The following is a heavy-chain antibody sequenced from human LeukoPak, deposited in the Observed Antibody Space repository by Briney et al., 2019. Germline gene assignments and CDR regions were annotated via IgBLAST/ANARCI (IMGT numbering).Heavy chain of an antibody. CDR2: IYYSGST. CDR1: GGSISSSSYY. D-gene: IGHD3-22*01. V-gene: IGHV4-39*07. CDR3: ARVRRSPHNYYYDSSGIFDY. Sequence: SETLSLTCTVSGGSISSSSYYWGWIRQPPGKGLEWIGSIYYSGSTYYNPSLKSRVTISVDTSKNQFSLKLSSVTAADTAVYYCARVRRSPHNYYYDSSGIFDYWGQGTLVTVSS. J-gene: IGHJ4*02.